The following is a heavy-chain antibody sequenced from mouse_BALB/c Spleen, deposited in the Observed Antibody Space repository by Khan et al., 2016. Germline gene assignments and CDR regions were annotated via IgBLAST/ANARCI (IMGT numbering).Heavy chain of an antibody. Sequence: QVQLQQSGAELAKPGASVKMSCKASGYTFTSYWMHWVKQRPGQGLEWIGYINPSTGYTEYNQKFKDKATLTADKSSSTAYMQLSSLTSKDSAHYFCSVSGKWFANWWRETLVTVAA. CDR1: GYTFTSYW. CDR2: INPSTGYT. CDR3: SVSGKWFAN. V-gene: IGHV1-7*01. J-gene: IGHJ3*01. D-gene: IGHD4-1*01.